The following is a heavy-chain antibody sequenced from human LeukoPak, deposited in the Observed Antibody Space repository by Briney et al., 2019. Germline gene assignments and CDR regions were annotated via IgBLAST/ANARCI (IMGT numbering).Heavy chain of an antibody. V-gene: IGHV1-2*02. CDR1: GYTFTGYY. D-gene: IGHD1-1*01. CDR3: ASSARAGTTGYYYYMDV. J-gene: IGHJ6*03. CDR2: TNPNSGGT. Sequence: GASVKVSCKASGYTFTGYYMQWVRQAPGQGLEWMGWTNPNSGGTNYAQKFQGRVTMTRDTSISTAYMELSRLRSDDTAVYYCASSARAGTTGYYYYMDVWGKGTTVTVSS.